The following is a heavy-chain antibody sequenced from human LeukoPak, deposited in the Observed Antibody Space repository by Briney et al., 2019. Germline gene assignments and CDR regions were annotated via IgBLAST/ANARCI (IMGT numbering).Heavy chain of an antibody. CDR3: ARDRRYCGGGSCYFDYFFDY. Sequence: PGGSLRLSCAASGFNFNSYAVHWVRQAQGKGLEWVAVISYDGSINFYAASVKGRFTISRDNSKNTLYLQMNSLRAEDSALYFCARDRRYCGGGSCYFDYFFDYWGQGTLVTVSS. CDR1: GFNFNSYA. J-gene: IGHJ4*02. CDR2: ISYDGSIN. V-gene: IGHV3-30-3*01. D-gene: IGHD2-15*01.